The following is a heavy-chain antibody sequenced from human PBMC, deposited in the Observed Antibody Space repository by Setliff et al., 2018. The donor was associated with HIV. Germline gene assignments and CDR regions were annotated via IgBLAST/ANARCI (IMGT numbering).Heavy chain of an antibody. V-gene: IGHV1-8*02. CDR1: AYPFTTYD. J-gene: IGHJ4*02. D-gene: IGHD3-3*01. CDR2: MDPNSGNT. CDR3: ARGQNGGISGVD. Sequence: ASVKVSCKASAYPFTTYDINWVRQATGQGLERMGWMDPNSGNTGYAQKFQGRVTMTGNTSITTAYMELSSLRSEDTAVYYCARGQNGGISGVDWGQGTLVTVSS.